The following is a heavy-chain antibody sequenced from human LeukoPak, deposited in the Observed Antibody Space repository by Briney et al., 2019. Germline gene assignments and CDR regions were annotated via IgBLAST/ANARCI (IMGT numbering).Heavy chain of an antibody. CDR2: ISGSGGST. CDR1: GFTFSSYA. D-gene: IGHD3-22*01. V-gene: IGHV3-23*01. J-gene: IGHJ3*02. Sequence: PGGSLRLSCAASGFTFSSYAMSWVRQAPGKGLEWVSAISGSGGSTYYADSVKGRFTISRDNSKNTLYLQMNSLRAEDTAVYYCAKPQLRPHYYYDSSGYPHDAFDIWGQGTMVTVSS. CDR3: AKPQLRPHYYYDSSGYPHDAFDI.